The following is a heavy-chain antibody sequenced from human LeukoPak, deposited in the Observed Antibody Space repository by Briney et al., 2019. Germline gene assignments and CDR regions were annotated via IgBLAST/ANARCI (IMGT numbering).Heavy chain of an antibody. CDR1: GFTFSSYA. V-gene: IGHV3-30*01. Sequence: GGSLRLSCAASGFTFSSYAMHWVRQAPGKGLEWVAVISYDGSNKYYADSVKGRFTISRDNSKNTLYLQMNSLRAEDTAVYYCASADSGSYYGAFDIWGQGTMVTVSS. CDR2: ISYDGSNK. D-gene: IGHD1-26*01. J-gene: IGHJ3*02. CDR3: ASADSGSYYGAFDI.